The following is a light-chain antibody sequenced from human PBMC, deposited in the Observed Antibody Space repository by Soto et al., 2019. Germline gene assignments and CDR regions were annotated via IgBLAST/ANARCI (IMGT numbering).Light chain of an antibody. Sequence: QSALTQPPSASGSPGQSVTISCTGTSSDVGGYNYVSWYQQHPGKAPKLIIYAVSKRPSGVPDRFFGSKSGNTASLTVSGLQAEDEADYYCSSYAGSNNLVFGGGTQLTVL. CDR1: SSDVGGYNY. CDR2: AVS. J-gene: IGLJ7*01. V-gene: IGLV2-8*01. CDR3: SSYAGSNNLV.